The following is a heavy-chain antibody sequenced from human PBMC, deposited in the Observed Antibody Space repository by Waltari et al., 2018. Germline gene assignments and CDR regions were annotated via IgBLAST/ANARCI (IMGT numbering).Heavy chain of an antibody. CDR3: ARVGDYGDYVSVDY. D-gene: IGHD4-17*01. J-gene: IGHJ4*02. CDR2: IYHSGST. Sequence: QVQLQESGPGLVKPSETLSLTCAVSGYSISSGYYWGWIRQPPGKGLEWIGSIYHSGSTYYNPSLKSRGTISVDTSKNQFSLKLSSVTAADTAVYYCARVGDYGDYVSVDYWGQGTLVTVSS. CDR1: GYSISSGYY. V-gene: IGHV4-38-2*01.